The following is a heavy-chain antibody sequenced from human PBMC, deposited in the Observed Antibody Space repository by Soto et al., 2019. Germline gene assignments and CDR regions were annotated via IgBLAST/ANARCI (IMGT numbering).Heavy chain of an antibody. CDR1: GGSISSYY. D-gene: IGHD3-9*01. V-gene: IGHV4-59*01. CDR2: IYYSGGT. CDR3: ARMGNYDILTGPPHHFDY. J-gene: IGHJ4*02. Sequence: QVQLQESGPGLVKPSETLSLTCTVSGGSISSYYWSWIRQPPGKGLEWIGYIYYSGGTNYNPSLKSRVTISVDTSKNQFSLKLSSVTAADTAVYYCARMGNYDILTGPPHHFDYWGQGTLVTVSS.